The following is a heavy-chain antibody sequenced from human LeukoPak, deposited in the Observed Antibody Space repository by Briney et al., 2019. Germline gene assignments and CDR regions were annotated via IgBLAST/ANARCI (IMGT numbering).Heavy chain of an antibody. J-gene: IGHJ4*02. CDR3: ARVDGSGWYGDFDY. Sequence: ASVKVSCKASEYTFTAYYMHWVRQAPGQGLEWMGWINPNSGGTNYAQKFQGRVTMTRDTSISTAYMELSRLRSDDTAVYYCARVDGSGWYGDFDYWGQGTLVTVSS. CDR2: INPNSGGT. CDR1: EYTFTAYY. D-gene: IGHD6-19*01. V-gene: IGHV1-2*02.